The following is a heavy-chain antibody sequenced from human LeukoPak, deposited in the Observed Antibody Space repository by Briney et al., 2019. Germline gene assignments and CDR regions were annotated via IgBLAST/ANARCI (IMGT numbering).Heavy chain of an antibody. V-gene: IGHV3-9*03. CDR2: ISWNSGSI. J-gene: IGHJ4*02. CDR3: AKESVTSGDFDY. D-gene: IGHD4-11*01. Sequence: SLRLSFAASGFPFDDYAMHWVRQAPGKGLEWVSGISWNSGSIGYSDSVKGRFTISRDNAKNSLYLQMNSLRAEDMALYYCAKESVTSGDFDYWGQGTLVTVSS. CDR1: GFPFDDYA.